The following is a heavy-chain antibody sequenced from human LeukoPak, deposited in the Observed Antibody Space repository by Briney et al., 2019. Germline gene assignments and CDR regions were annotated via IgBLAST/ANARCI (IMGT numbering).Heavy chain of an antibody. CDR3: AKPARTDYADY. CDR1: GFTLSNYA. Sequence: SGGSLRLSCAASGFTLSNYAINWVRQAPGKGLEWVSSINGSGDKTYYADSVKGRFTISRDNSKNTLYLQMNSLRAEDTAVYYCAKPARTDYADYWGQGTLVTVSS. V-gene: IGHV3-23*01. D-gene: IGHD1-14*01. J-gene: IGHJ4*02. CDR2: INGSGDKT.